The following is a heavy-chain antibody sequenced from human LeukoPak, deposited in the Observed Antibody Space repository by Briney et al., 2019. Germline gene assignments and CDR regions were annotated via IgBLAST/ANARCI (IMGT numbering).Heavy chain of an antibody. CDR1: GFTVSRNY. D-gene: IGHD6-19*01. J-gene: IGHJ4*02. Sequence: GGSLRLSCAASGFTVSRNYMSWVRQAPGKGLEWVSVTYSGGRTYYADSVKGRFTISRDNSKNTLYLQMNSLRAEDTAVYYCAKSRGVAGFDYWGQGTLVTVSS. CDR3: AKSRGVAGFDY. V-gene: IGHV3-53*01. CDR2: TYSGGRT.